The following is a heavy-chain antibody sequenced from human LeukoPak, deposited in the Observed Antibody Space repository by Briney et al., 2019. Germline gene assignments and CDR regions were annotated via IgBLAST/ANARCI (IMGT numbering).Heavy chain of an antibody. J-gene: IGHJ6*02. CDR1: GYTFTSYG. CDR2: ISAYNGNT. Sequence: GASVKVSCKASGYTFTSYGISWVRQAPGQGLEWMGWISAYNGNTNYAQKLQGRVTMTTDTSTDTAYMELSSLRSEDTAVYYCATVRRVLLWFGELRSYYGMDVWGQGTTVTVSS. D-gene: IGHD3-10*01. CDR3: ATVRRVLLWFGELRSYYGMDV. V-gene: IGHV1-18*01.